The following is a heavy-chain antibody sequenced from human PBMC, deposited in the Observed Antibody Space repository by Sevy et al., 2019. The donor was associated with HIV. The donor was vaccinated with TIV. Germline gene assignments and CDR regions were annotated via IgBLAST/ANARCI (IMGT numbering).Heavy chain of an antibody. Sequence: GGSLRLSCAASGFTFSTYAMTWVRQGPGKGLEWVSSISASGGSPFYADSVKGRFTISRDNSKNTLYLQMNSLRADDTAVYYCAKRNTNWGQGTLVTVSS. CDR3: AKRNTN. V-gene: IGHV3-23*01. CDR2: ISASGGSP. CDR1: GFTFSTYA. J-gene: IGHJ4*02.